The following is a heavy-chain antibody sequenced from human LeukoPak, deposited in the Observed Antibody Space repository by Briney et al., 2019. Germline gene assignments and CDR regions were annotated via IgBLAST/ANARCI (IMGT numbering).Heavy chain of an antibody. CDR2: IYYSGST. V-gene: IGHV4-59*06. Sequence: SETLSLTCTVSGGSISNYYWSWIRQPPGKGLEWIGYIYYSGSTYYNPSLKSRVTISVDTSKNQFSLKLSSVTAADTAVYYCARGGEYYYSPTLFDYWGQGTLVTVSS. J-gene: IGHJ4*02. D-gene: IGHD3-22*01. CDR3: ARGGEYYYSPTLFDY. CDR1: GGSISNYY.